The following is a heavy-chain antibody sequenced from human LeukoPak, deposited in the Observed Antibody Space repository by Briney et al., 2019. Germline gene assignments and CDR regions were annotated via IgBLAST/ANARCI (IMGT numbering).Heavy chain of an antibody. CDR2: ISSSSSTI. CDR3: ARDLSELLAAYYSDY. Sequence: GSLRLSCAASRFTFSSYSMNWVRQAPGKGLEWVSHISSSSSTIYYADSVKGRFTISRDNARNSLYLQMNSLRAEDTAVYYCARDLSELLAAYYSDYWGQGTLVTVSS. V-gene: IGHV3-48*01. CDR1: RFTFSSYS. J-gene: IGHJ4*02. D-gene: IGHD1-26*01.